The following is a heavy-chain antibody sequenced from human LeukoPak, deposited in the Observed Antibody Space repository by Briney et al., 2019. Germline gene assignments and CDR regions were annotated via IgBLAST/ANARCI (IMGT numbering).Heavy chain of an antibody. Sequence: GSLRLSCAASGFTFSSYAMSWVRQAPGKGLEWVSAISGSGGSTYYADSVKGRFTISRDNAKDSLYLQMNSLRAEDTALYYCARGVWFGELLGYFDYWGQGTLVTVSS. CDR2: ISGSGGST. CDR3: ARGVWFGELLGYFDY. D-gene: IGHD3-10*01. CDR1: GFTFSSYA. J-gene: IGHJ4*02. V-gene: IGHV3-23*01.